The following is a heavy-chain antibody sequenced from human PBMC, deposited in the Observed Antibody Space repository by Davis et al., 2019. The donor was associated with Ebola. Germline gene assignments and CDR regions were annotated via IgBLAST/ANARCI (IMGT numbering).Heavy chain of an antibody. CDR2: IKQDGSEE. CDR1: GFTFSDYY. D-gene: IGHD2-15*01. Sequence: GGSLRLSCAASGFTFSDYYMTWIRQAPGKGLEWVANIKQDGSEEYYVDSVKGRFTISRDNAKSSVYLQMSGLRAEDTAVYYCARVGGSCYGYWGQGALVAVSS. J-gene: IGHJ4*02. CDR3: ARVGGSCYGY. V-gene: IGHV3-7*03.